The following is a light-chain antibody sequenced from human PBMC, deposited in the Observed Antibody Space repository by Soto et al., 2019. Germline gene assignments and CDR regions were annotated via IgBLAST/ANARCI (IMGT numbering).Light chain of an antibody. Sequence: EIVLTQSPATLSLSPGERATLSCRASQSVSSYLAWYQQKPGQAPRLLIYDASNRATGIPARFSGSGSGTDFTLTISSQEPEDFAVYYCQQRSNRLTFGGGTKVEIK. J-gene: IGKJ4*01. CDR1: QSVSSY. CDR2: DAS. CDR3: QQRSNRLT. V-gene: IGKV3-11*01.